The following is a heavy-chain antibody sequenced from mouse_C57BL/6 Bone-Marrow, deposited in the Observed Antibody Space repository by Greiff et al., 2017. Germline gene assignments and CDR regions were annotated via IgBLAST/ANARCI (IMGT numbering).Heavy chain of an antibody. CDR3: AREGWLLRVDYAMDY. V-gene: IGHV3-6*01. Sequence: DVKLVESGPGLVKPSQSLSLTCSVTGYSITSGYYWNWIRQFPGNKLEWMGYISYAGSNNYNPSPKNRISITRDTSKNQFFLKLNSVTTEETATYYCAREGWLLRVDYAMDYWGQGTSVTVSS. CDR2: ISYAGSN. CDR1: GYSITSGYY. J-gene: IGHJ4*01. D-gene: IGHD2-3*01.